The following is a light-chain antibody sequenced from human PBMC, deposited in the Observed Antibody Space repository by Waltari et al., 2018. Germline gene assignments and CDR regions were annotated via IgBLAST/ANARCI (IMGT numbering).Light chain of an antibody. CDR2: DTS. CDR1: QALSRF. CDR3: QKYGSLPAT. J-gene: IGKJ1*01. V-gene: IGKV3-20*01. Sequence: ELVLTQSPGTLSLSPGERATLSCRASQALSRFLAWYQQKPGQAPRLLIYDTSTRATGIPDRFSGSGSGTDFSLTISRLEPEDFAVYYCQKYGSLPATFGQGTKVEIK.